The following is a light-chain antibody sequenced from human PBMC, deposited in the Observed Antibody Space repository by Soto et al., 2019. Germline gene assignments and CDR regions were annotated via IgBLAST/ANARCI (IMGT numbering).Light chain of an antibody. V-gene: IGKV3-15*01. CDR2: GAS. Sequence: EIVMTQSPATLSVSPGERATLSCRASQSVRSNLAWYQQKPGQAPTLLIYGASTRATDVPARFSGSGSGTEFTLTISSLQSEDFAVYYCQQYNNWPETFGQGTKVDIK. CDR3: QQYNNWPET. J-gene: IGKJ1*01. CDR1: QSVRSN.